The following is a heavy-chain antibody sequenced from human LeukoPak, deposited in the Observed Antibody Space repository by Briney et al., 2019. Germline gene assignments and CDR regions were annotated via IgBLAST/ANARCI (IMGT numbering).Heavy chain of an antibody. CDR3: ARDRITGTLDAFDI. CDR1: GFTVSSNY. V-gene: IGHV3-53*01. Sequence: GGSLRLSCAASGFTVSSNYMSWVRQAPGKGLEWVSVIYSGGSTYYADSVKGRFTISRDNSKNTLYLQMNGLRAEDTAVYYCARDRITGTLDAFDIWGQGTMVTVSS. CDR2: IYSGGST. J-gene: IGHJ3*02. D-gene: IGHD1-20*01.